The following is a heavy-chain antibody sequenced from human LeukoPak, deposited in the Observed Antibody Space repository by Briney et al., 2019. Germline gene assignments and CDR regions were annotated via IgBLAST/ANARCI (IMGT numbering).Heavy chain of an antibody. Sequence: GGSLRLSCAASGFTFSSYWMSWVRQAPGKGLEWVANIKHDGGEMSYVDSVKGRFTISRDNAKNSLYLQTNSLRPEDTAVYYCARDRSSGWPGSFDYWGQGTLVTVS. V-gene: IGHV3-7*01. CDR2: IKHDGGEM. CDR3: ARDRSSGWPGSFDY. J-gene: IGHJ4*02. D-gene: IGHD6-19*01. CDR1: GFTFSSYW.